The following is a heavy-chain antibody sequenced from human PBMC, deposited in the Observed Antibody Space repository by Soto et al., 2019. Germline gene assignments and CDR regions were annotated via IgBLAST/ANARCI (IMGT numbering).Heavy chain of an antibody. D-gene: IGHD2-2*02. CDR2: IYYSGST. V-gene: IGHV4-30-4*08. Sequence: PSETLSLTCTVSGGSISSGGYYWSWIRQPPGKGLEWIGYIYYSGSTYYNPSLKSRVTISVDTSKNQFSLKLSSVTAADTAVYYCASVAVVPAAIGPYYFDYWGQGTLVTVSS. CDR3: ASVAVVPAAIGPYYFDY. J-gene: IGHJ4*02. CDR1: GGSISSGGYY.